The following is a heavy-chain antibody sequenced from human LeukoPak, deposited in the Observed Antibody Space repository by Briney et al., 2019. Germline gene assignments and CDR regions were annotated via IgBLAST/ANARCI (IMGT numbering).Heavy chain of an antibody. CDR3: ASRLYCSNTRCRNFPFAY. V-gene: IGHV1-69*01. CDR1: GGTFSSYA. D-gene: IGHD2-2*01. Sequence: SVKVSCKASGGTFSSYAINWVLQAPGQGLEWMGGIIPIFGTANYAQKFQDRVTITADESTSTAYMELSSLRSEDTAIYYCASRLYCSNTRCRNFPFAYWGQGTLVTVSS. CDR2: IIPIFGTA. J-gene: IGHJ4*02.